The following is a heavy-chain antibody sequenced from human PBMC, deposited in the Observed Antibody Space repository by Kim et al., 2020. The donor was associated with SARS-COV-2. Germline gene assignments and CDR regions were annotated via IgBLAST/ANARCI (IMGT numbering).Heavy chain of an antibody. D-gene: IGHD3-22*01. CDR2: IYYSGST. V-gene: IGHV4-59*13. CDR1: GGSISSYY. J-gene: IGHJ5*02. Sequence: SETLSLTCTVSGGSISSYYWSWIRQPPGKGLEWIGYIYYSGSTNYNPSLKSRVTISVDTSKNQFSLKLSSVTAADTAVYYCASLYYDSSCYLFDPWGQGTLVTVSS. CDR3: ASLYYDSSCYLFDP.